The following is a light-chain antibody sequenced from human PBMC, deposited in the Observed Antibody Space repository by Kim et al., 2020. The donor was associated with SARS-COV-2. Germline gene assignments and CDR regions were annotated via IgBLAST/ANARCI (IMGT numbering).Light chain of an antibody. J-gene: IGKJ1*01. Sequence: ASVGDRVTITCRESQYISNYLAWFQLKPGKAPKLLIYAASALQPGVPSRFSGSGSGTDFTLTVTSLQPEDVATYYCQKCDSAPWTFGQGTKVDIK. CDR1: QYISNY. CDR3: QKCDSAPWT. V-gene: IGKV1-27*01. CDR2: AAS.